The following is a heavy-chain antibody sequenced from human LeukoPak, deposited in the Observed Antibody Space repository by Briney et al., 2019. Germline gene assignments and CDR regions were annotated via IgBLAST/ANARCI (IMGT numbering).Heavy chain of an antibody. CDR3: ARVGDKAMASGYYYGMDV. CDR1: GYTFTGYY. CDR2: INPNSGGT. Sequence: ASVKVSCKASGYTFTGYYMYWVRQAPGQGLEWMGWINPNSGGTNYAQKFQGRVTMTRDTSISTAYMELSRLRSDDTAVYYCARVGDKAMASGYYYGMDVWGQGTTVTVSS. V-gene: IGHV1-2*02. D-gene: IGHD5-18*01. J-gene: IGHJ6*02.